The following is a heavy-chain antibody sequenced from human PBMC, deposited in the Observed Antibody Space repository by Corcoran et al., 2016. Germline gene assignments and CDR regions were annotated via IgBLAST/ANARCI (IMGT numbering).Heavy chain of an antibody. CDR3: ARDFASDTLGY. J-gene: IGHJ4*02. CDR2: IKQDGSEK. Sequence: EVQLVESGGGLVQPGGSLRLSCAASGFTFSRYWMSWVRQAPGKGLEWVANIKQDGSEKYYVDSVKGRFTVSRDNAKNSLSRQMNSLRAEDTAVYYCARDFASDTLGYWGQGTLVTVSS. V-gene: IGHV3-7*01. D-gene: IGHD5-18*01. CDR1: GFTFSRYW.